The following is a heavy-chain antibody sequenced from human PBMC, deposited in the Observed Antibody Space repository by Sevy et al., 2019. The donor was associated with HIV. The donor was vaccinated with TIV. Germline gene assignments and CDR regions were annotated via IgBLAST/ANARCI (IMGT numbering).Heavy chain of an antibody. CDR2: IIGSGGRT. Sequence: GGCLRLSCAASGFTFSSYAMSWVRQAPGKGLEWVSCIIGSGGRTYYAESVKGRFTISRDNAKNTLYLQMNNLRAEDTAVYYCAKDGHDYGDFYFNYWGQGTMVTVSS. CDR3: AKDGHDYGDFYFNY. V-gene: IGHV3-23*01. CDR1: GFTFSSYA. J-gene: IGHJ4*02. D-gene: IGHD4-17*01.